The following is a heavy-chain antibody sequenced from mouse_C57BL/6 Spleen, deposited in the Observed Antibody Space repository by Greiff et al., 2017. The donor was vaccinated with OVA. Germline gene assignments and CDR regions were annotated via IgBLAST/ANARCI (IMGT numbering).Heavy chain of an antibody. CDR3: ARLLYYGNYEGYFDV. Sequence: QSCKASGYTFTSYWLDWVKQRPGQGLEWIGNIYPSDSETHYNQKFKDKATLTVDKSSSTAYMQLSSLTSEDSAVYSCARLLYYGNYEGYFDVWGTGTTVTVSS. J-gene: IGHJ1*03. CDR2: IYPSDSET. V-gene: IGHV1-61*01. CDR1: GYTFTSYW. D-gene: IGHD2-1*01.